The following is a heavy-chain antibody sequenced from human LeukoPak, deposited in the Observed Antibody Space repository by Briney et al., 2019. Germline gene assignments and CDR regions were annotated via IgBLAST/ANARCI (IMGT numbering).Heavy chain of an antibody. D-gene: IGHD3-16*01. V-gene: IGHV4-59*01. CDR1: GGSISSYY. CDR2: VYYSGST. J-gene: IGHJ3*02. CDR3: ARGGTWREDALDI. Sequence: SETLSLTCTVSGGSISSYYWKWIRQPPGKGLEWIGYVYYSGSTNYNPSLKSRVTISVDTSKNQFSLKLSSVTAADTAVYYCARGGTWREDALDIWGQGTMVTVSS.